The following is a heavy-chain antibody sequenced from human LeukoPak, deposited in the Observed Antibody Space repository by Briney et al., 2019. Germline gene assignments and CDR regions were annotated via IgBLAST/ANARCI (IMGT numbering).Heavy chain of an antibody. J-gene: IGHJ6*03. Sequence: STIYYADSVKGRFTISRDNAKNSLYLQMNSLRAEDTAVYHCAREGGYCSSTSCLYYYMDVWGKGTTVTVSS. CDR3: AREGGYCSSTSCLYYYMDV. CDR2: STI. V-gene: IGHV3-48*01. D-gene: IGHD2-2*01.